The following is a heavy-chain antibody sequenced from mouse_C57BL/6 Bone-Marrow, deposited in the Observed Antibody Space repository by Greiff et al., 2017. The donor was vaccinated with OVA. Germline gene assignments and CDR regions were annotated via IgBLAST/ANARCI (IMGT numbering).Heavy chain of an antibody. J-gene: IGHJ4*01. CDR1: GYTFTSYW. CDR2: IDPSDSYT. CDR3: ASTGPPFYYAMDY. Sequence: QVQLQQSGAELVMPGASVKLSCKASGYTFTSYWMHWVKQRPGQGLEWIGEIDPSDSYTNYNQKFKGKSTLTVDKSSSTAYMQLSSLTSEDSAVYYCASTGPPFYYAMDYWGQGTSVTVSS. V-gene: IGHV1-69*01. D-gene: IGHD4-1*01.